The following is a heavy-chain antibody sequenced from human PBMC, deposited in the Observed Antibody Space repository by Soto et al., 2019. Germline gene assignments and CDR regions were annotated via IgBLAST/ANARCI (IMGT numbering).Heavy chain of an antibody. Sequence: QVQLVESGGGVVQPGRSLRLSCAASGFTFNSYGMHWVRQGPGNGLEGVAFISYDSTKTYYADSVKGRFTISRDNSNSALYVQMNSLTGDDTAVYYCARTRSAWSDFHYYSLDVWGQGTTVTVSS. D-gene: IGHD1-26*01. J-gene: IGHJ6*02. CDR3: ARTRSAWSDFHYYSLDV. V-gene: IGHV3-30*03. CDR2: ISYDSTKT. CDR1: GFTFNSYG.